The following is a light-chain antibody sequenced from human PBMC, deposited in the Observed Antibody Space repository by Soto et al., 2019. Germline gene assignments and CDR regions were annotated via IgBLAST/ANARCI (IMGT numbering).Light chain of an antibody. J-gene: IGKJ4*01. CDR2: DAS. CDR1: QSVSSY. CDR3: QQRSNWPPV. V-gene: IGKV3-11*01. Sequence: EIVLTQSPATLSLSPGERATLSCRASQSVSSYLAWYQQKPGQAPRLLIYDASNRATGIPARFSVSGSGTDFTLTISSLEPEDFAFYYCQQRSNWPPVFGGGTKVDIK.